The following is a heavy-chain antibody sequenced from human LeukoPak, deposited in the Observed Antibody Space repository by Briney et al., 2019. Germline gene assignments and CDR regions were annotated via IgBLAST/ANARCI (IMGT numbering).Heavy chain of an antibody. Sequence: SVKVSCKASGGTFSSYAISWVRQALGQGLEWMGRIIPILGIANYAQKFQGRVTITADKSTSTAYMELSSLRSEDTAVYYCARAQPPYYISYCGMDVWGQGTTVTVSS. CDR2: IIPILGIA. CDR3: ARAQPPYYISYCGMDV. V-gene: IGHV1-69*04. J-gene: IGHJ6*02. D-gene: IGHD3-10*01. CDR1: GGTFSSYA.